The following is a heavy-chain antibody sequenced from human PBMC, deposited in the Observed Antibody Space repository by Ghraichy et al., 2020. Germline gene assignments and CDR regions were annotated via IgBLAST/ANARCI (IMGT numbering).Heavy chain of an antibody. J-gene: IGHJ5*02. V-gene: IGHV3-48*02. CDR3: ARGVNINSSGRFDP. Sequence: GGSLTLSCAASGFTFSSYSMNWVRQAPGKGLEWVSYISYSSSAIYYADSVKGRFTISRDNAKNSLYLQMNSLRDEDTAVYYCARGVNINSSGRFDPWGQGTQVTVSS. CDR2: ISYSSSAI. D-gene: IGHD2/OR15-2a*01. CDR1: GFTFSSYS.